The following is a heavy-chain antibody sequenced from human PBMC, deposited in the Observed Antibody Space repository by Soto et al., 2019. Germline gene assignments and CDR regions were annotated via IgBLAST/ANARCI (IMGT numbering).Heavy chain of an antibody. CDR3: AKQQKDYYGWDV. CDR2: ISDAGGNT. J-gene: IGHJ6*02. CDR1: GFTFSSFA. V-gene: IGHV3-23*01. Sequence: PGGSLRLSCVASGFTFSSFAMSWVRQAPGKGLEWVSTISDAGGNTYNADSVKGRFTISRDNSRNTLYLQMNSLRAEDTAIYYCAKQQKDYYGWDVWGQGTTVTVSS.